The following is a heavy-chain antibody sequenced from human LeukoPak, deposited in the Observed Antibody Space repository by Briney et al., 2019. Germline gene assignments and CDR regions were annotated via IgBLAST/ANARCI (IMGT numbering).Heavy chain of an antibody. CDR1: GFTFSSYG. J-gene: IGHJ3*02. Sequence: GGSLRLSCAASGFTFSSYGMHWVRQAPGKGLEWVAVISYDGSNKYYADSVKGRFTISRDNSKNTLYLQMNSLRAEDTAVYYCAKESPGGGDFDAFDIWGQGTMVTVSS. CDR2: ISYDGSNK. D-gene: IGHD4-17*01. V-gene: IGHV3-30*18. CDR3: AKESPGGGDFDAFDI.